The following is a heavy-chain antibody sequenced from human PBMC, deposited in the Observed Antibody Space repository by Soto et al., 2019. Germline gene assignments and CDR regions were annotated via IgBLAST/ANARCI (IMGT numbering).Heavy chain of an antibody. V-gene: IGHV4-59*08. CDR1: GGSIRSYY. CDR3: ARHSLLIGFDP. D-gene: IGHD2-21*01. CDR2: IYYSGST. Sequence: SETLSLTCTVSGGSIRSYYWSWIRQPPGKGLEWIGYIYYSGSTNYNPSLKSRVTISVDTSKNQFSLKLSSVTAADTAVYYCARHSLLIGFDPWGQGTLVTVTS. J-gene: IGHJ5*02.